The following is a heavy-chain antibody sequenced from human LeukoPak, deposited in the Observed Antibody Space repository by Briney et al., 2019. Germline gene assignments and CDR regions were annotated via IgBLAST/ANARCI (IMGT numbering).Heavy chain of an antibody. D-gene: IGHD6-13*01. V-gene: IGHV4-59*12. CDR3: ARRIFRGSSFLS. CDR1: GGSISSYY. CDR2: IYYSGST. Sequence: SEPLSLTCTVSGGSISSYYWSWLRQPPGKGLEWIGYIYYSGSTNYNPSLKSRVTISVDTSKNQFSLKLSSVTAADTAVYYCARRIFRGSSFLSGGQGTMVTVSS. J-gene: IGHJ3*01.